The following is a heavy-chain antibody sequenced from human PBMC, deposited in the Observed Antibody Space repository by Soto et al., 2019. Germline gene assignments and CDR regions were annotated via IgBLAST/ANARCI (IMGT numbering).Heavy chain of an antibody. J-gene: IGHJ5*02. V-gene: IGHV1-8*01. D-gene: IGHD3-3*01. Sequence: ASVKVSCKASGYTFTSYDINWVRQATGQGLEWMGWMNPNSGNTGYAQKFQGRVTMTRNTSISTAYMELSSLRSEDTAVYYCARGQGLLLEWSKNCFDPWGQGTLVTVSS. CDR2: MNPNSGNT. CDR1: GYTFTSYD. CDR3: ARGQGLLLEWSKNCFDP.